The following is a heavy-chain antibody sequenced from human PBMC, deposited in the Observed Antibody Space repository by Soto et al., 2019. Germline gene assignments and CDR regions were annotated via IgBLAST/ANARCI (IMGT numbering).Heavy chain of an antibody. J-gene: IGHJ6*02. Sequence: PSETLSLTCTVSGGSISNGDYYWSWIRQPPGKGLEWIGYIYYSGSTYYNPSLKSRVTISVDTSKNQFSLKLSSVTAADTAVYYCARDPGLLGKHYYYGMDVWGQGTTVTVSS. V-gene: IGHV4-30-4*01. CDR2: IYYSGST. CDR1: GGSISNGDYY. D-gene: IGHD7-27*01. CDR3: ARDPGLLGKHYYYGMDV.